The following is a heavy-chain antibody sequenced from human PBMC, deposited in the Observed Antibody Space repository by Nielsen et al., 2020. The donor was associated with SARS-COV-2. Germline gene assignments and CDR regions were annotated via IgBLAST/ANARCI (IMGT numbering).Heavy chain of an antibody. CDR1: GGSVSSGSYY. Sequence: SETLSLTCTVSGGSVSSGSYYWSWIRQPPGKGLEWIGYIYYSGSTNYNPSLKSRVTISVDTSKNQFSLKLSSVTAADTAVYYCAREDSGSYSAFDYWGQGTLVTVSS. V-gene: IGHV4-61*01. J-gene: IGHJ4*02. D-gene: IGHD1-26*01. CDR3: AREDSGSYSAFDY. CDR2: IYYSGST.